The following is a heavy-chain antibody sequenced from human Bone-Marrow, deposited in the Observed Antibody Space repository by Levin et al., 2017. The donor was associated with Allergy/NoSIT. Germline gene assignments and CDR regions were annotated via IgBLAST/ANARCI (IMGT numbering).Heavy chain of an antibody. D-gene: IGHD3-10*01. CDR3: AKDLPTAVIYYGSANELSYNWFDP. J-gene: IGHJ5*02. Sequence: GESLKISCAASGFTFSSYGMHWVRQAPGKGLEWVAVISYDGSNKYYADSVKGRFTISRDNSKNTLYLQMNSLRAEDTAVYYCAKDLPTAVIYYGSANELSYNWFDPWGQGTLVTVSS. V-gene: IGHV3-30*18. CDR1: GFTFSSYG. CDR2: ISYDGSNK.